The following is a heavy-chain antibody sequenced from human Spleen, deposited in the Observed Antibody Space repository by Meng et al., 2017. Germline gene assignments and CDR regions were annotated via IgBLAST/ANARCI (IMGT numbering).Heavy chain of an antibody. Sequence: GGSLRLSCAGSGFTFSSYSMNWVRHAPGKGLEWVSFISSSTTYIYYADSVKGRFTISRDNAKNSLYLQMNSLRAEDTAVYYCARSYDILSGYSGYHYGMDVWGQGTTVTVSS. CDR2: ISSSTTYI. V-gene: IGHV3-21*01. CDR1: GFTFSSYS. D-gene: IGHD3-9*01. CDR3: ARSYDILSGYSGYHYGMDV. J-gene: IGHJ6*02.